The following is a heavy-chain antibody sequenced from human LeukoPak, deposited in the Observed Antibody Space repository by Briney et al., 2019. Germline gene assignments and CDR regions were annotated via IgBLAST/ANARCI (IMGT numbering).Heavy chain of an antibody. CDR3: AGAYDFWSGYPDC. V-gene: IGHV3-53*01. J-gene: IGHJ4*02. D-gene: IGHD3-3*01. CDR2: IYTGGST. CDR1: GFSVSTNY. Sequence: GGSLRLSCAASGFSVSTNYMTWVRQAPGKGLEWLSVIYTGGSTYYADSVKGRFTISRDTSKRMLYLQMNSLRAEDTAVYYCAGAYDFWSGYPDCWGQGTLVTVSS.